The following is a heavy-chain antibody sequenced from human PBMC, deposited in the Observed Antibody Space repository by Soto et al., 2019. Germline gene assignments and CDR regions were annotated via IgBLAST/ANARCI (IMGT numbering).Heavy chain of an antibody. CDR3: AKVWVEMFTNDAFDI. Sequence: QVELVESGGGVVHPGTSLRLSGAASGFTFSSYGLHWVREAPGKGLEWVAGISYDGGSQYYADSVKGRFTISRDDSKNTLYLQMNSPRTEDTAVYHCAKVWVEMFTNDAFDIWGQGTMVTVS. CDR2: ISYDGGSQ. D-gene: IGHD2-21*01. V-gene: IGHV3-30*18. CDR1: GFTFSSYG. J-gene: IGHJ3*02.